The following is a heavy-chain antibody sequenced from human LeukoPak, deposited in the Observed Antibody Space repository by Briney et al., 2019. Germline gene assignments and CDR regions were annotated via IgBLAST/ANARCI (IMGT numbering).Heavy chain of an antibody. CDR1: GYSFTSYW. CDR3: SRRGVPAAMPGVNLFDP. CDR2: IDPRDSYT. Sequence: GESLKISCKGSGYSFTSYWIIWVRQMPGKGLEWMGRIDPRDSYTNYSPSFQGHVTISVDKSISTAYLQWSSLKASDTAMYYCSRRGVPAAMPGVNLFDPWGQGTLVTVSS. D-gene: IGHD2-2*01. J-gene: IGHJ5*02. V-gene: IGHV5-10-1*01.